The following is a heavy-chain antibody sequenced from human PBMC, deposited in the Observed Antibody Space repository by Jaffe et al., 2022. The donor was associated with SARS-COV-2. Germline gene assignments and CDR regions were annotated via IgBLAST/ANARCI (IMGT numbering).Heavy chain of an antibody. CDR1: GFTFSSYE. CDR2: ISSSGSTI. V-gene: IGHV3-48*03. Sequence: EVQLVESGGGLVQPGGSLRLSCAASGFTFSSYEMNWVRQAPGKGLEWVSYISSSGSTIYYADSVKGRFTISRDNAKNSLYLQMNSLRAEDTAVYYCARVEGIVRGMDVWGQGTTVTVSS. J-gene: IGHJ6*02. D-gene: IGHD3-10*01. CDR3: ARVEGIVRGMDV.